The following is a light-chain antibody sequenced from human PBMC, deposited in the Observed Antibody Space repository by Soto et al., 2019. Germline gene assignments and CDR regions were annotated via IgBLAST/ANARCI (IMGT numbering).Light chain of an antibody. Sequence: EIGLTQSPGPLSLSPGERATLSCRASQSVSTTYLGWYQQTPGQAPRLLVYGTSRRATGIPDRFSGSGSGTAFTLNISCLEPEDFAVYYCQHYGSSPPMYTFGQGTKLEIK. CDR1: QSVSTTY. CDR2: GTS. CDR3: QHYGSSPPMYT. V-gene: IGKV3-20*01. J-gene: IGKJ2*01.